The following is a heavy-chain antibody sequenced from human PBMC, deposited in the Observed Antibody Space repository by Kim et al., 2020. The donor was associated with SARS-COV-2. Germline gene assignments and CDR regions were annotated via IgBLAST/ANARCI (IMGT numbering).Heavy chain of an antibody. CDR2: IKSKTDGGTT. CDR1: GFTFSNAW. CDR3: TTEMDSEMDTITPGYYFDD. Sequence: GGSLRLSCAASGFTFSNAWMSWVRQAPGKGLEWVGRIKSKTDGGTTDYAAPVKGRFTISRDESKNTLYLQMNSLKTEDTAVYYCTTEMDSEMDTITPGYYFDDWGQGTLVTVSS. V-gene: IGHV3-15*01. J-gene: IGHJ4*02. D-gene: IGHD5-18*01.